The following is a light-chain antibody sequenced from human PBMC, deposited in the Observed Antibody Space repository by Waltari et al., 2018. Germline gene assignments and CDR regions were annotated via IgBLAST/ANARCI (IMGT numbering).Light chain of an antibody. CDR3: QVWDSGTGV. Sequence: SYDLTQPLSVSVALGQTARITCGGNNIGSKNVHWYQQKPGQAPLLVIYRDTNRPSGIPERFSGSNLGNTATLTISRDQDGDEGDYYCQVWDSGTGVFGGGTKLTVL. V-gene: IGLV3-9*01. CDR2: RDT. J-gene: IGLJ3*02. CDR1: NIGSKN.